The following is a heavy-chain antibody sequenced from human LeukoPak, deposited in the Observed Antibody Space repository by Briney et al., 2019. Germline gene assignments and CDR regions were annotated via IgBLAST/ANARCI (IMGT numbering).Heavy chain of an antibody. J-gene: IGHJ6*02. D-gene: IGHD6-6*01. CDR1: GFTFSSYA. Sequence: GGSQRLSCAASGFTFSSYAMSWVRQAPGEGLEWVSLISGSGGSTYYADSVKGRFTISRDNSKNTLYLQMNSLRVEDTAVYYCAKGNIAARQDIMDVWGQGTTVTVSS. CDR3: AKGNIAARQDIMDV. V-gene: IGHV3-23*01. CDR2: ISGSGGST.